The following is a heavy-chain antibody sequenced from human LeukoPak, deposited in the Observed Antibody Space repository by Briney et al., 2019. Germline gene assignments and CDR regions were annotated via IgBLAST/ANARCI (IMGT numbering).Heavy chain of an antibody. V-gene: IGHV3-23*01. CDR2: VSGTSTNT. CDR1: GLSFSSYA. D-gene: IGHD6-19*01. J-gene: IGHJ1*01. Sequence: PGGSLRLSCAASGLSFSSYAMSWVRQAPGKGLEWVSAVSGTSTNTYYSDSVKGRFTICRDNSQNTLYLQMNNLEGGDTAVYYCAKGAAVAGTLYFQHWGQGTLVTVSS. CDR3: AKGAAVAGTLYFQH.